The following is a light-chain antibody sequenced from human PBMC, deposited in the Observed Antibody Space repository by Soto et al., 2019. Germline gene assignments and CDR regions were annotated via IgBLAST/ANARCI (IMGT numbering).Light chain of an antibody. CDR2: KAS. V-gene: IGKV1-5*03. CDR3: QQQIT. Sequence: DIQITQSPSTLSGSVGDRVTITCRASQTISSWLAWYQQKPGKAPKLLIYKASTLKSGVPSRFSGSGSGTEFTLTISSLQPDDFATYYCQQQITFGQGTRLEIK. CDR1: QTISSW. J-gene: IGKJ5*01.